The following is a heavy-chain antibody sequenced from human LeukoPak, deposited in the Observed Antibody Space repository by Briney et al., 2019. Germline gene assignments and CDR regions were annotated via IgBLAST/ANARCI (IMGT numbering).Heavy chain of an antibody. CDR2: ISSSSSYI. J-gene: IGHJ4*02. D-gene: IGHD3-22*01. Sequence: PGGSLRLSRVPSGFTFSSYSMNWVRQAPGKGLEWVSSISSSSSYIYYADSVKGRFTISRDNAKNSLYLQMNSLRAEDTAVYYCARDQGGRYYDSSGYSIDYWGQGTLVTVSS. CDR1: GFTFSSYS. CDR3: ARDQGGRYYDSSGYSIDY. V-gene: IGHV3-21*01.